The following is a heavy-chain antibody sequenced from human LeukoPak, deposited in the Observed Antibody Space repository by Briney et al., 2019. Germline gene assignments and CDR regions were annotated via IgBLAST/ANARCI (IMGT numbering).Heavy chain of an antibody. CDR3: ANRRCTSSSCYLEY. V-gene: IGHV3-23*01. CDR1: GFTFSNYA. CDR2: ITGSGDTT. J-gene: IGHJ4*02. Sequence: GRSLRLSCAASGFTFSNYAMSWVRQAPGKGLEWVSAITGSGDTTYYAHPVKGRFTISRDNSKNTVYLQMNSLRAEDTAVYYCANRRCTSSSCYLEYWGQGTLVTVSS. D-gene: IGHD2-2*01.